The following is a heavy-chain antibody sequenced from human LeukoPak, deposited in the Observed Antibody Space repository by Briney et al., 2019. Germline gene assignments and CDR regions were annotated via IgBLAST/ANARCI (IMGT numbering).Heavy chain of an antibody. CDR2: IYTSGST. J-gene: IGHJ6*03. V-gene: IGHV4-4*07. CDR3: ARDPPGGYYYYMDV. Sequence: SETLSLTCTVSGGSISSYYWRWIRQPAGKGLEWIGRIYTSGSTNYNPSLKSRVTMSVDTSKNQFSLKLSSVTAADTAVYFCARDPPGGYYYYMDVWGKGTTVTVSS. D-gene: IGHD1-14*01. CDR1: GGSISSYY.